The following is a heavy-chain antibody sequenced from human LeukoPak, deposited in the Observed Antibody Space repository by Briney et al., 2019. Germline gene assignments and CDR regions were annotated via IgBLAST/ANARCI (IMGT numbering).Heavy chain of an antibody. V-gene: IGHV1-69*05. Sequence: GASVKVSCKASGGTFSSYAISWVRQAPGKGLEGMEGIFPIFGTPNYAQKFQGRVTITTDESTSTAYMELSSLRSEDTAVYYCAREGNCSSTSCYEQRLYNWFDPWGQGTLVTVSS. J-gene: IGHJ5*02. D-gene: IGHD2-2*01. CDR1: GGTFSSYA. CDR3: AREGNCSSTSCYEQRLYNWFDP. CDR2: IFPIFGTP.